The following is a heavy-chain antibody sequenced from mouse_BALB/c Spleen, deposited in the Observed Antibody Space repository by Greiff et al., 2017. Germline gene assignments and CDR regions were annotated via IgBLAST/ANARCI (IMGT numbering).Heavy chain of an antibody. CDR1: GYSFTDYI. CDR3: ARSGSSYFDY. CDR2: INPYYGST. V-gene: IGHV1-39*01. D-gene: IGHD1-1*01. Sequence: VQLQQTGPELVKPGASVKISCKASGYSFTDYIMLWVKQSPGKSLEWIGNINPYYGSTSYNLKFKGKATLTVDKSSSTAYMQLNSLTSEDSAVYYCARSGSSYFDYWGQGTTLTVSS. J-gene: IGHJ2*01.